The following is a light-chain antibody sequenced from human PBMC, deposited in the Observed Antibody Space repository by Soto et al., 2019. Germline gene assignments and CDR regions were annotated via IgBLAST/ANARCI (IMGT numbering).Light chain of an antibody. CDR2: AAS. Sequence: DIQMTQSPSSLSASVGDRVTITCRASQTISRNLNWYQQKPGKAPKLLIYAASSLQSGVPSTFSGSGSGTEFTLTISSLQPDDFATYYCQQYNSYSFTFGGGTKVDIK. CDR1: QTISRN. J-gene: IGKJ4*01. V-gene: IGKV1-39*01. CDR3: QQYNSYSFT.